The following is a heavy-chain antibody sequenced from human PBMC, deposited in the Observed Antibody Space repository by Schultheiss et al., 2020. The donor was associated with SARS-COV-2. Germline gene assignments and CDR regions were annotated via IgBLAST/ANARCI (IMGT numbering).Heavy chain of an antibody. CDR3: ARDGYSGSYLGY. J-gene: IGHJ4*02. Sequence: GGSLRLSCAASGFTFSSYSMNWVRQAPGKGLEWVSVIYSGGSTYYADSVKGRFTISRDNSKNTLYLQMNSLRAEDTAVYYCARDGYSGSYLGYWGQGTLVTVSS. CDR2: IYSGGST. V-gene: IGHV3-66*01. CDR1: GFTFSSYS. D-gene: IGHD1-26*01.